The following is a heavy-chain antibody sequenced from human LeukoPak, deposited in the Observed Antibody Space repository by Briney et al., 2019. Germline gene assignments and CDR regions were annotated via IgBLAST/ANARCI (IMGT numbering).Heavy chain of an antibody. CDR2: IYPGDSET. V-gene: IGHV5-51*01. D-gene: IGHD4-11*01. CDR3: ARRFTVTDFFDY. J-gene: IGHJ4*02. Sequence: GESLKTSWKGSGYSFTSYWIGWVRQLPGKGLEWMGIIYPGDSETIYSPPLQGQDTISANKSISTAYLQWSSLKASDAAMYYCARRFTVTDFFDYWGQGTLVTVSS. CDR1: GYSFTSYW.